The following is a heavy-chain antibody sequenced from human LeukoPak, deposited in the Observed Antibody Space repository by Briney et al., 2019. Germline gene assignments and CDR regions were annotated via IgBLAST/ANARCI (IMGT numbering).Heavy chain of an antibody. V-gene: IGHV1-46*01. J-gene: IGHJ4*02. D-gene: IGHD1-1*01. CDR3: ARELGKTGTVALGY. CDR2: INPSGSST. Sequence: ASVKVSCKASGYAFTRHYMHWVRQAPGQGLEWMGLINPSGSSTIYAQKFQGRVTMTRDMSTSTDYMELSSLRSEDTAVYYCARELGKTGTVALGYWGQGTLVTVSS. CDR1: GYAFTRHY.